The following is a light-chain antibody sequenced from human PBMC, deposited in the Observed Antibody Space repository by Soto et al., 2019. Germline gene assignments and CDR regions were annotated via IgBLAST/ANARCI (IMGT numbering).Light chain of an antibody. Sequence: QSALTQPRSVSGSPGQSVTISCTGTSSDVGAYNYVSWYQHHPGKAPKLMIYDVSQRPSGVPDRFSGSKSGNTASLTISGLQAEDEADYYCCSYAGSYTFVVFGGGPRSPS. CDR3: CSYAGSYTFVV. CDR1: SSDVGAYNY. CDR2: DVS. V-gene: IGLV2-11*01. J-gene: IGLJ2*01.